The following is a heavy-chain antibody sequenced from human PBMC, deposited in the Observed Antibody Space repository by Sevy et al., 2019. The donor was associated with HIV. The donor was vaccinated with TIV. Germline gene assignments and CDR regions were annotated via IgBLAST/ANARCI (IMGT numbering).Heavy chain of an antibody. CDR3: ARLVVVVAATGSNWFYP. Sequence: SETLSLTCAVYGGSFSGYYWSWIRQPPGKGLEWIGEINHSGSTNYNPSLKSRVTISVDTSKNQFSLKLSSVTAADTAVYYCARLVVVVAATGSNWFYPWGQGTLVTVSS. CDR1: GGSFSGYY. D-gene: IGHD2-15*01. V-gene: IGHV4-34*01. CDR2: INHSGST. J-gene: IGHJ5*02.